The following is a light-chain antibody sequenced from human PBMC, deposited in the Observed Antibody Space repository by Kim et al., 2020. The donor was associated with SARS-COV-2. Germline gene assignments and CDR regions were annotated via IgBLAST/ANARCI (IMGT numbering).Light chain of an antibody. Sequence: LGQTVRITSQGDTLINYYASWYQQKPGQAPILVIYGKNSRPSGIPDRFSGSSSGNTASLTITGAQAEDDGDYYCNSRDSSGNHVIFGGGTKVTVL. J-gene: IGLJ2*01. CDR3: NSRDSSGNHVI. CDR2: GKN. V-gene: IGLV3-19*01. CDR1: TLINYY.